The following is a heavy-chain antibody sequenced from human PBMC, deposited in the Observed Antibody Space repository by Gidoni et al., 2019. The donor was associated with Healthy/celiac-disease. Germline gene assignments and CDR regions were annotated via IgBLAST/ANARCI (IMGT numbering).Heavy chain of an antibody. CDR1: GFTFGDYA. D-gene: IGHD6-19*01. CDR2: IRSKAYGGTT. CDR3: TRMPTQWLVYYYFDY. Sequence: EVQLVESGGGLVQQGRSLRLSCTASGFTFGDYAMSWVRQAPGKGLEWVGFIRSKAYGGTTEYAASVKGRFTISRDDSKSIAYLQMNSLKTEDTAVYYCTRMPTQWLVYYYFDYWGQGTLVTVSS. V-gene: IGHV3-49*04. J-gene: IGHJ4*02.